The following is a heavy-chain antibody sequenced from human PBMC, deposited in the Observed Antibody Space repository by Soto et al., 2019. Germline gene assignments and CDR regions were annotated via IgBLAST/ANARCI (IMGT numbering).Heavy chain of an antibody. V-gene: IGHV5-10-1*01. Sequence: PRESLKISCKGSGYSVAGYWITWVRQKPGKVLEWMGRIDPSDSQTYYSPSFRGHVTISVTKSITTVFLQWSSLRASDTAMYYCARQIYDSDTGPNFQYYFDSWGQGTLVTVSS. D-gene: IGHD3-22*01. CDR1: GYSVAGYW. CDR2: IDPSDSQT. CDR3: ARQIYDSDTGPNFQYYFDS. J-gene: IGHJ4*02.